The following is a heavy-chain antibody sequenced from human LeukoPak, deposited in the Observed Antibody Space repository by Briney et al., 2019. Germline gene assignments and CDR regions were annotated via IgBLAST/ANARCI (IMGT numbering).Heavy chain of an antibody. D-gene: IGHD1-14*01. CDR1: GGSISSHY. CDR2: IYYSGST. CDR3: ARVDPDFDY. J-gene: IGHJ4*02. V-gene: IGHV4-39*07. Sequence: SETLSLTCTVSGGSISSHYWSWIRQPPGKGLEWIGSIYYSGSTYYNPSLKSRVTISVDTSKNQFSLKLSSVTAADTAVYYCARVDPDFDYWGQGTLVTVSS.